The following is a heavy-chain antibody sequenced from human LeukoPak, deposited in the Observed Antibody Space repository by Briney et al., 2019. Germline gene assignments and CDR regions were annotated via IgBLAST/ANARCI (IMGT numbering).Heavy chain of an antibody. V-gene: IGHV4-59*08. CDR3: ARRDDYRAFDY. Sequence: PSETLSLTCTVSGGSISSYYWSWIRQPPGKGLEWIGYIYYSGSTYYNPSLKSRVTISVDTSKNQFSLKLSSVTAADTAVYYCARRDDYRAFDYWGQGTLVTVSS. D-gene: IGHD4-11*01. CDR2: IYYSGST. J-gene: IGHJ4*02. CDR1: GGSISSYY.